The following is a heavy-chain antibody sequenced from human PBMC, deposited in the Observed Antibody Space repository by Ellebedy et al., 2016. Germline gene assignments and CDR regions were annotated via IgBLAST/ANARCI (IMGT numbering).Heavy chain of an antibody. CDR1: GYTFTGYY. CDR2: INPNSGGT. CDR3: ASIFTRNNWFDP. D-gene: IGHD3-3*01. J-gene: IGHJ5*02. V-gene: IGHV1-2*02. Sequence: ASVKVSCXASGYTFTGYYTHWVRQPLGQGLEWMGWINPNSGGTNYAQKFQGRVTMTRDTSISTAYMELSRLRSDDTAVYYCASIFTRNNWFDPWGQGTLVTVSS.